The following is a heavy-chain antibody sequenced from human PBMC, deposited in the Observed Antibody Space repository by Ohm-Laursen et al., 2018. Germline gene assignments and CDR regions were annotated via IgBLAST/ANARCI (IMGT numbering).Heavy chain of an antibody. J-gene: IGHJ4*02. D-gene: IGHD3-22*01. CDR2: IIPIFGTA. Sequence: GSSVKVSCKASGGTFSSYAISWVRQAPGQGLEWMGGIIPIFGTANYAQKFQGRVTITADESTSTAYMELSSLRSEDTAVYYCARDGDYSSGYYNPDYWGQGTLVTVSS. CDR1: GGTFSSYA. V-gene: IGHV1-69*01. CDR3: ARDGDYSSGYYNPDY.